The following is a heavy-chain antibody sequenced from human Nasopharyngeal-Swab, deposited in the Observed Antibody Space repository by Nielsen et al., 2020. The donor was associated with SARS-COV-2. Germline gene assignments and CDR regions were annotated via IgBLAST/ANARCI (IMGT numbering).Heavy chain of an antibody. V-gene: IGHV3-30-3*01. Sequence: GESLKISCAASGFTFSSYAMHWVRQAPGKGLEWVAVISYDGSNKYYADSVKGRFTISRDNSKNTLYLQMNSLRAEDTAMYYCARVSDLRVLGTFDYWGQGTLVTVSS. J-gene: IGHJ4*02. D-gene: IGHD7-27*01. CDR3: ARVSDLRVLGTFDY. CDR2: ISYDGSNK. CDR1: GFTFSSYA.